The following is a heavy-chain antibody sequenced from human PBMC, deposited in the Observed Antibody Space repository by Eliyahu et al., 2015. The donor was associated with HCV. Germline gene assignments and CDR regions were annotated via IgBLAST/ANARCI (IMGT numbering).Heavy chain of an antibody. D-gene: IGHD3-22*01. J-gene: IGHJ4*02. CDR2: ISSSSSYI. Sequence: EVQLVESGGGLVKPGGSLRLSCAASGFTFSSYSMNWVRQAPGKGLEWVSSISSSSSYIYYADSVKGRFTISRDNAKNSLYLQMNSLRAEDTAVYYCARRKYYYDSSGYSFDYWGQGTLVTVSS. CDR3: ARRKYYYDSSGYSFDY. CDR1: GFTFSSYS. V-gene: IGHV3-21*01.